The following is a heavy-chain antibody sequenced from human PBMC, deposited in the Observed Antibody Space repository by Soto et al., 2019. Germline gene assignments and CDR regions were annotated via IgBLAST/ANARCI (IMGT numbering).Heavy chain of an antibody. J-gene: IGHJ6*02. CDR3: TRKHSMDV. CDR2: IYRSGDT. V-gene: IGHV3-66*01. Sequence: DVQLVESGGDLVQPGGSLRLSCAASGFTVSDNYMNWVRQAPGKGLEWVSTIYRSGDTIYADSVKGRFTISRDNAKNTLNLQMNSLRAEDTAVYYYTRKHSMDVWGQGTTITVSS. CDR1: GFTVSDNY.